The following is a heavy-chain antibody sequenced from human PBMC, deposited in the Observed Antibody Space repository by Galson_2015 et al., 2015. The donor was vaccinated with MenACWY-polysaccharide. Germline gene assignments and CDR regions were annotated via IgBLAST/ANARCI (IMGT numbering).Heavy chain of an antibody. CDR1: GFIFADYA. CDR2: IRTNADGGAT. Sequence: SLRLSCATSGFIFADYAMAWFRQAPGKGLEWIGFIRTNADGGATNYAASVRGRFTISRDDSRSIAYLEMNSLITEDTAVYFCTRDRPLDYWGPGNPGLRLL. CDR3: TRDRPLDY. V-gene: IGHV3-49*03. J-gene: IGHJ4*02.